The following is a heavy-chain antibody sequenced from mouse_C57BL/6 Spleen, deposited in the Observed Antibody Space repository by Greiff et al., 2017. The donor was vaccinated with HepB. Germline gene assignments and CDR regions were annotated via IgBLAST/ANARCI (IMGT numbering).Heavy chain of an antibody. CDR2: IYPGDGDT. D-gene: IGHD2-3*01. CDR1: GYAFSSYW. V-gene: IGHV1-80*01. J-gene: IGHJ1*03. CDR3: ARSLYDGYWYFDV. Sequence: LEESGAELVKPGASVKISCKASGYAFSSYWMNWVKQRPGKGLEWIGQIYPGDGDTNYNGKFKGKATLTADKSSSTAYMQLSSLTSEDSAVYFCARSLYDGYWYFDVWGTGTTVTVSS.